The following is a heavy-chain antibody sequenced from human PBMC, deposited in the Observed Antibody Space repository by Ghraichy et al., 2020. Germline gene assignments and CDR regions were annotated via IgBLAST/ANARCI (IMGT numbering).Heavy chain of an antibody. CDR2: IWHDGRNK. J-gene: IGHJ4*02. CDR3: AKDGRPGDYGTTSEY. CDR1: GFTFSNYG. D-gene: IGHD4-17*01. Sequence: GGSLRLSCAASGFTFSNYGMHWVRQAPGKGLEWVAYIWHDGRNKDYADSVKGRFTISRDNSQNTLFLQMNSLRPEDTAVYYCAKDGRPGDYGTTSEYWGQGTLVIVSS. V-gene: IGHV3-30*02.